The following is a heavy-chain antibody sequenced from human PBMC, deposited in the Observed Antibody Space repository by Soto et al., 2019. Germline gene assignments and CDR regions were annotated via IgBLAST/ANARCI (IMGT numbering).Heavy chain of an antibody. CDR3: ARVGRLKYYYDSSGPEGFQH. CDR2: IYYSGST. V-gene: IGHV4-30-4*01. J-gene: IGHJ1*01. Sequence: SETLSLTCTVSGGSISSGDYYWSWIRQPPGKGLEWIGYIYYSGSTYYNPSLKSRVTISVDTSKNQFSLKLSSVTAADTAVYYCARVGRLKYYYDSSGPEGFQHWGQGTLVTSPQ. CDR1: GGSISSGDYY. D-gene: IGHD3-22*01.